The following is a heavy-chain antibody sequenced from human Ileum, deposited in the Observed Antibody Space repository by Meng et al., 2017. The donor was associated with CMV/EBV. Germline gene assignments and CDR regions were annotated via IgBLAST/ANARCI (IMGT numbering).Heavy chain of an antibody. D-gene: IGHD5-24*01. V-gene: IGHV1-2*02. CDR2: MNPNTGAK. CDR1: GYSFTDYY. Sequence: ASVKVSCKASGYSFTDYYIHWVRQAPGQGLERMGWMNPNTGAKNYAQKFQGRVTMTRDTSINTAYIELSNLRSDDTAIYYCAREGDGYTWDYWGQGTLVTVS. J-gene: IGHJ4*02. CDR3: AREGDGYTWDY.